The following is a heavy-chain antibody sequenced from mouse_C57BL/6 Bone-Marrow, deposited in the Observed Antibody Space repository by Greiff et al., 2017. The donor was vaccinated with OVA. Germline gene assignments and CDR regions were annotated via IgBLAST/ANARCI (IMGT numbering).Heavy chain of an antibody. D-gene: IGHD2-2*01. CDR1: EYEFPSHD. J-gene: IGHJ4*01. CDR2: INSDGGST. Sequence: EVKLMESGGGLVQPGESLKLSCESNEYEFPSHDMSWVRKTPEKRLELVAAINSDGGSTYYPDTMERRFIISRDNTKKTLYLQMSSLRSEDTALYYCARGYDGYYAMDYWGQGTSVTVSS. V-gene: IGHV5-2*01. CDR3: ARGYDGYYAMDY.